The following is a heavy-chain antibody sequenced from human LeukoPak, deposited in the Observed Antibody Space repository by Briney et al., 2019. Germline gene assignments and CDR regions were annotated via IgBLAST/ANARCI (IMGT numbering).Heavy chain of an antibody. CDR2: ISGSGGST. CDR1: GFTFDDYT. CDR3: AKDMITMMFDY. D-gene: IGHD3-22*01. Sequence: GGSLRLSCAASGFTFDDYTMHWVRQAPGKGLEWVSAISGSGGSTYYADSVKGRFTIPRDNSKNTLYLQMNSLRAEDTAVYYCAKDMITMMFDYWGQGTLVTVSS. J-gene: IGHJ4*02. V-gene: IGHV3-23*01.